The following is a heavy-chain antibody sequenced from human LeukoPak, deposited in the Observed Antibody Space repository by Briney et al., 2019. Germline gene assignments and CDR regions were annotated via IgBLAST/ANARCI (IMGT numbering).Heavy chain of an antibody. V-gene: IGHV3-48*02. CDR3: ARSYGGNPYGMDV. Sequence: GGSLRLSCATSGFTFSTCAMNWVRQAPGEGLEWISYISFSGDTIYYADSVKGRFTISRDNAKNSLYLHMNSLRDEDTAVYYCARSYGGNPYGMDVWGQGTTLTVSS. J-gene: IGHJ6*02. CDR2: ISFSGDTI. D-gene: IGHD4-23*01. CDR1: GFTFSTCA.